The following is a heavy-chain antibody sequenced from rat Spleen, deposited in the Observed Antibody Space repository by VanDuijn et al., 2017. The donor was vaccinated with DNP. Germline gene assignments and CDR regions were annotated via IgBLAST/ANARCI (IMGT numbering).Heavy chain of an antibody. J-gene: IGHJ2*01. CDR2: ISYDGSSI. CDR1: GFTFSTYW. V-gene: IGHV5-7*01. CDR3: ARPDY. Sequence: EVQLVETGGGLVQPGRSLKLSCVASGFTFSTYWMYWVRQAPKKGLEWVATISYDGSSIDYRDSVKGRFAVSRDNAKSILYLQMDSLRSEDTATYYCARPDYWGQGVMVTVSS.